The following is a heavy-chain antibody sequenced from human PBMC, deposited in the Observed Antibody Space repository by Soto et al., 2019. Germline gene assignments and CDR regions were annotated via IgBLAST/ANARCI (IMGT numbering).Heavy chain of an antibody. V-gene: IGHV1-18*01. J-gene: IGHJ3*02. CDR3: ARDPRIVVVPAAILEDTFDI. Sequence: ASVKVSCKASGYTFTSYGISWVRQAPGQGLEWMGWISAYNGNTNYAQKLQGRVTMTTDTSTSTAYMELRSLRSDDTAVYYCARDPRIVVVPAAILEDTFDIWGQGTMVTVSS. CDR1: GYTFTSYG. D-gene: IGHD2-2*02. CDR2: ISAYNGNT.